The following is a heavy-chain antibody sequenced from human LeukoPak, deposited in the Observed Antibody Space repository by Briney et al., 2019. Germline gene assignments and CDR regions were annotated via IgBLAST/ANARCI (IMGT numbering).Heavy chain of an antibody. Sequence: PGGSLRLSCAASGFTFSSHGMHWVRQAPGKGLECVTIIWNDGSTKNYVDSVKGRFFISRDNSKNTLYLQMNSLRVEDTAVYYCARGCGGSPGCFIIDYWGQGTLVTVSS. D-gene: IGHD2-15*01. CDR1: GFTFSSHG. CDR3: ARGCGGSPGCFIIDY. V-gene: IGHV3-33*01. CDR2: IWNDGSTK. J-gene: IGHJ4*02.